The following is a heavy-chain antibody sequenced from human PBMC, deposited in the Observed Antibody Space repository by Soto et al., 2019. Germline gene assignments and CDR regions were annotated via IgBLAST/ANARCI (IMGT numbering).Heavy chain of an antibody. D-gene: IGHD3-3*01. Sequence: QVQLVESGGGVVQPGRSLRLSCAASGFTFSSYGMHWVRQAPGKGLEWVAVIWYDGSNKYYADSVKGRFTISRDNSKNTLYLQMNSLRAEDTAAYYCARGGLEWLYLFDYWGQGTLVTVSS. J-gene: IGHJ4*02. CDR1: GFTFSSYG. CDR3: ARGGLEWLYLFDY. V-gene: IGHV3-33*01. CDR2: IWYDGSNK.